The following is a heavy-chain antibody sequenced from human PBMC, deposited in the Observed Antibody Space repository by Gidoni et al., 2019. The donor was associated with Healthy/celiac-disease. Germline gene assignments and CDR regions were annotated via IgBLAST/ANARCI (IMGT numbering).Heavy chain of an antibody. J-gene: IGHJ4*02. D-gene: IGHD3-3*01. CDR2: IYYSGST. V-gene: IGHV4-39*01. CDR3: ARRGLSHLEWLLHFDY. Sequence: QLQLQESGPGLVKPSETLSLTCTVSGGSISSSSYYWGWIRQPPGKGLEWIGSIYYSGSTYYNPSLKSRVTISVDTSKNQFSLKLSSVTAADTAVYYCARRGLSHLEWLLHFDYWGQGTLVTVSS. CDR1: GGSISSSSYY.